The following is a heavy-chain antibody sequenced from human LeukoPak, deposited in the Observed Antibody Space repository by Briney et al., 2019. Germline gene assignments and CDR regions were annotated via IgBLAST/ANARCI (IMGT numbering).Heavy chain of an antibody. J-gene: IGHJ4*02. CDR2: TSGSSRYT. D-gene: IGHD1-26*01. V-gene: IGHV3-21*01. CDR1: GFPFSSYS. CDR3: AAGNSGCPH. Sequence: GGSLRLSCTASGFPFSSYSAQWVRQAPGKGLEWVSSTSGSSRYTFYAASVEGRFTISRDNAKNSFYLQMNRLRAEDTAVYFCAAGNSGCPHWGRGTLVTVSS.